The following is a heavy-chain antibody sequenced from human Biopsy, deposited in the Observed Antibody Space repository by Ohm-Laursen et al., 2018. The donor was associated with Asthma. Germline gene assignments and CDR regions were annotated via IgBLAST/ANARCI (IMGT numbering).Heavy chain of an antibody. CDR1: GGTFNTYV. CDR2: INSVFGTT. J-gene: IGHJ4*02. D-gene: IGHD2-2*01. Sequence: VKVSCNSLGGTFNTYVIGWVRQAPGQGLEWMGGINSVFGTTTYPQKFQDRVTITADDSTGTVYMELSSLRSEDTAVYYCARKAGSCISRTCYSLDFWGQGTLVTVSS. V-gene: IGHV1-69*13. CDR3: ARKAGSCISRTCYSLDF.